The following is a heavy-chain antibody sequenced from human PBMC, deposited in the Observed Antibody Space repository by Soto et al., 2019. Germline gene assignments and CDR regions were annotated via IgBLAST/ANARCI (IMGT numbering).Heavy chain of an antibody. D-gene: IGHD4-17*01. J-gene: IGHJ4*02. CDR2: ISSSSSTI. Sequence: EVQLVESGGGLVQPGGSLRLSCAASGFTFSSYSMNWVRQAPGKGLEWVSYISSSSSTIYYADSVKGRFTISRDNAKNSLYRQMNSLGDEDTAVYYWAGGGSATGGAVDYWGQGTLVTVSS. CDR1: GFTFSSYS. V-gene: IGHV3-48*02. CDR3: AGGGSATGGAVDY.